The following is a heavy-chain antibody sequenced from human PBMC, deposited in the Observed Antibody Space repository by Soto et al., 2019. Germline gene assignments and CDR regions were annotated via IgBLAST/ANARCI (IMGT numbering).Heavy chain of an antibody. CDR3: AKDRITMIVVAPQGAFDI. CDR2: ISGSGGST. J-gene: IGHJ3*02. D-gene: IGHD3-22*01. V-gene: IGHV3-23*01. CDR1: GFTFSSYA. Sequence: QPGGSLRLSCAASGFTFSSYAMSWVRQAPGKGLEWVSAISGSGGSTYYADSVKGRFTISRDNSKNTLYLQMNSLRAEDTAVYYCAKDRITMIVVAPQGAFDIWGQGTMVTVSS.